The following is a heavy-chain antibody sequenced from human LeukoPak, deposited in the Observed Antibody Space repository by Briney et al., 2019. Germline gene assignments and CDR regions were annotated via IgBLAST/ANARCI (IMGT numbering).Heavy chain of an antibody. D-gene: IGHD2-2*01. CDR2: IYHSGSP. Sequence: PGGSLRLSCAASGFAVSSNYISWARQALGKGLEWIGEIYHSGSPNYNPSLKSRVTISVDKSRNHFSLNLSSVTAADTAVYYCARVNINTWHSCDYWGQGTLVTVSS. CDR3: ARVNINTWHSCDY. J-gene: IGHJ4*02. CDR1: GFAVSSNY. V-gene: IGHV4-4*02.